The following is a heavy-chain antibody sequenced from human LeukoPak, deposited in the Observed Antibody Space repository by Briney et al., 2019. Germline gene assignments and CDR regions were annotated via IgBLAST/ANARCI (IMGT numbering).Heavy chain of an antibody. V-gene: IGHV1-18*01. CDR3: ARDPMSYGSGSYSDY. Sequence: GASVKVSCKASGYTFTSYGISWVRQAPGQGLEWMGWISAYNGSTNYAQKLQGRVTMTTDTSTSTAYMELRSLRSDDTAVYYCARDPMSYGSGSYSDYWGQGTLVTVSS. D-gene: IGHD3-10*01. CDR1: GYTFTSYG. J-gene: IGHJ4*02. CDR2: ISAYNGST.